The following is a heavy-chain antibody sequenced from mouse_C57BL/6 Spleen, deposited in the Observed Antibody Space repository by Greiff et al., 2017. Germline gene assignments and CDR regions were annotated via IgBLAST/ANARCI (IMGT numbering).Heavy chain of an antibody. CDR1: GYTFTSYW. CDR2: INPSSGYT. CDR3: ARSFGYYFDY. J-gene: IGHJ2*01. V-gene: IGHV1-7*01. Sequence: VQLQQSGAELAKPGASVKLSCKASGYTFTSYWMHWVKQRPGQGLEWIGYINPSSGYTKYNQKFKDKDTLTADKSSSTAYMQLSSLTYEDSAVXYCARSFGYYFDYWGQGTTLTVSS.